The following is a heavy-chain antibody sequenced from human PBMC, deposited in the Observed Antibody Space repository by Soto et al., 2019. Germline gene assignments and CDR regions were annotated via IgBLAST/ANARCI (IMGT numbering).Heavy chain of an antibody. CDR3: AREAHGDYVLHYYYGMDV. D-gene: IGHD4-17*01. CDR2: ISSSSSTI. Sequence: GGSLRLSCAASGFTFSSYSMNWVRQAPGKGLEWVSYISSSSSTIYYADSVKGRFTISRDNAKNSLYLQMNSLRDEDTAVYYCAREAHGDYVLHYYYGMDVWGQGTTVTVSS. CDR1: GFTFSSYS. J-gene: IGHJ6*02. V-gene: IGHV3-48*02.